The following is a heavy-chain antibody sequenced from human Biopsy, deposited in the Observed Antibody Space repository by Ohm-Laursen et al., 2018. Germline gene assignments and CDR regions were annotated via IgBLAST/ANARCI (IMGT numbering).Heavy chain of an antibody. Sequence: SSVKVSCKASGYTFTSYGISWVRQAPGQGLEWMGGVMPIFGTANYAQKFQGRVTITADKSTSTAHLDLSSLRSEDTAVYYCATRVTPVTTLYYYAMDVWGQGTTVTVSS. V-gene: IGHV1-69*06. J-gene: IGHJ6*02. D-gene: IGHD4-17*01. CDR1: GYTFTSYG. CDR2: VMPIFGTA. CDR3: ATRVTPVTTLYYYAMDV.